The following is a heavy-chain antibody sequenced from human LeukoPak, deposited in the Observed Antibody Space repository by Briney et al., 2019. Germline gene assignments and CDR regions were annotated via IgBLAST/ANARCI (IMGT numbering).Heavy chain of an antibody. CDR1: EYTFTGYY. CDR2: INPKSGDT. Sequence: ASVKVSCKASEYTFTGYYMHWVRQAPGQGLEWMGRINPKSGDTNYAQKFQDRVTMTRDTSMSTAYMEISRLRYDDTAVYYCGRGIQSFDPWGQGTLVTVSS. J-gene: IGHJ5*02. CDR3: GRGIQSFDP. V-gene: IGHV1-2*06.